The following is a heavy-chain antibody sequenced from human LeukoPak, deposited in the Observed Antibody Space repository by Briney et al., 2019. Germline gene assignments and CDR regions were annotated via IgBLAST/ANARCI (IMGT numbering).Heavy chain of an antibody. CDR3: ARGEAAQAFDI. CDR2: ISSNGGGT. D-gene: IGHD2-15*01. V-gene: IGHV3-64*01. Sequence: GGSLRLSCAASGFTFSSYAMHWVRQAPGKGLEYVSAISSNGGGTYYANSVKGRFTISRDNSKNTLYLQMGSLRAEDMAVYYCARGEAAQAFDIWGQGTMVTVSS. CDR1: GFTFSSYA. J-gene: IGHJ3*02.